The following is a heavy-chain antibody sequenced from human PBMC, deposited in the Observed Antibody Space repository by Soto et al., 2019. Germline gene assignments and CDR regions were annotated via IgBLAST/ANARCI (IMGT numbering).Heavy chain of an antibody. J-gene: IGHJ4*02. CDR2: IYYSGGI. CDR1: AGSISRGGYY. D-gene: IGHD2-15*01. Sequence: SETLSLTSTVSAGSISRGGYYWRWIRQHPGKGLEWIGYIYYSGGILNHATVQCLVTLSVFTSNNLFSLTLISVFAADKAVYYWGRTPCFWGQGTLVPVS. CDR3: GRTPCF. V-gene: IGHV4-31*01.